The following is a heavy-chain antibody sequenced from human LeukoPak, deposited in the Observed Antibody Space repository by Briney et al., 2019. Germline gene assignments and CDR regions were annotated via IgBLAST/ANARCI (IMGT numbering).Heavy chain of an antibody. D-gene: IGHD3-22*01. Sequence: SETLSLTCSVSGGSIRSSDDYWGWIRQPPGKGLEWIGSIYYSGSTYYNPSLKSRVTISVDTSKNQFSLKLSSVTAADTAVYYCARGRYYYDSSGTFDPWGQGTLVTVSS. V-gene: IGHV4-39*07. CDR3: ARGRYYYDSSGTFDP. CDR1: GGSIRSSDDY. CDR2: IYYSGST. J-gene: IGHJ5*02.